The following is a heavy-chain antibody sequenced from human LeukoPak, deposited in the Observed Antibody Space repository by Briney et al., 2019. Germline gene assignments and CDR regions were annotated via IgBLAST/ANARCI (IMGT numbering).Heavy chain of an antibody. CDR2: ISGSGGST. J-gene: IGHJ4*02. Sequence: GGSLRLSCAASGFTFSSYAMSWVRQAPGKGLEWVSAISGSGGSTYYADSVKGRFTISRDNSRNTLYLQMNSLRAEDTAVYYCAKDGALGVRGAQSIDYWGQGTLVTVSS. D-gene: IGHD3-10*01. V-gene: IGHV3-23*01. CDR3: AKDGALGVRGAQSIDY. CDR1: GFTFSSYA.